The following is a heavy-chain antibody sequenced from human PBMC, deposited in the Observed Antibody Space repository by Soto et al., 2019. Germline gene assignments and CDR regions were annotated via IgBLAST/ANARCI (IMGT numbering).Heavy chain of an antibody. CDR2: IYYSERT. CDR3: ARVRGVRGVIAKLDP. CDR1: GGSISSGGYY. J-gene: IGHJ5*02. D-gene: IGHD3-10*01. V-gene: IGHV4-31*03. Sequence: QVQLQESGPGLVKPSQTLSLTCTVSGGSISSGGYYWSWIRQHPGKGLEWIGYIYYSERTYYNPSLKRRDTISVDSSKNQIYLKLSSVTAADTAVYYCARVRGVRGVIAKLDPWGEGTLVTVSS.